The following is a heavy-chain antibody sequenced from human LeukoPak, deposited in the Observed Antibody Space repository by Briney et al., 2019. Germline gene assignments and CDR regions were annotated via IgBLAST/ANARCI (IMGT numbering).Heavy chain of an antibody. Sequence: GGSLRLSCAASGFTFSSYNMSWVRQAPGKGLEWVSSISSSSSYIYYADSVKGRFTISRDNSKNTLYLQMNSLRAEDTAVYYCAGGPAIYSSGWLPLVYWGQGTLVTVSS. J-gene: IGHJ4*02. CDR3: AGGPAIYSSGWLPLVY. CDR1: GFTFSSYN. CDR2: ISSSSSYI. D-gene: IGHD6-19*01. V-gene: IGHV3-21*01.